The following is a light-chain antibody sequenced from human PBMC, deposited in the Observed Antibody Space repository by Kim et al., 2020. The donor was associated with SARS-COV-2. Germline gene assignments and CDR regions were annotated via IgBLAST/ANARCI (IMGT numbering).Light chain of an antibody. Sequence: GQGVTCPGIGTLSNIEVYYDVPWHQQHPGTVPKLPIYANSKRPSGVPDRFSGSKSGTSASLAITGLQADDEADYYCQSHDSGHVIFGGGTQLTVL. J-gene: IGLJ2*01. CDR2: ANS. CDR1: LSNIEVYYD. V-gene: IGLV1-40*01. CDR3: QSHDSGHVI.